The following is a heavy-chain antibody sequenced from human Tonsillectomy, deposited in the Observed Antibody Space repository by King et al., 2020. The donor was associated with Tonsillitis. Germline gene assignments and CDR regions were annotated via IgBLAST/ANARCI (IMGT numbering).Heavy chain of an antibody. CDR3: SRSTLQYCSSTRCYFNYGMDV. Sequence: HVQLVESGGGVVQPGRSLRLSCAASGFTFSSYTIHWVRQAPGKGLEWVAFISYDGTNKYYADSVKGRFTISRDNAKNTLYLQMNSLRPEDTAVYYCSRSTLQYCSSTRCYFNYGMDVWGPGTTVTVSS. V-gene: IGHV3-30*04. CDR2: ISYDGTNK. D-gene: IGHD2-2*01. J-gene: IGHJ6*02. CDR1: GFTFSSYT.